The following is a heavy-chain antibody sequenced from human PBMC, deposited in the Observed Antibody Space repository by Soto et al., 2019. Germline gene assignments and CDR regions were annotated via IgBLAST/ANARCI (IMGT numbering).Heavy chain of an antibody. V-gene: IGHV3-23*01. CDR3: AKLVRGNWYFDL. J-gene: IGHJ2*01. CDR1: GFTFTNYA. D-gene: IGHD3-10*01. Sequence: EVQLLESGGGLVQPGGSLRLSCAASGFTFTNYAMTWVRQAPGKGLEWVSTISGSGDGTYYTDSVKGRFTISRDNSKNTLYLQMNSLRAEDTVLYYCAKLVRGNWYFDLWGRGTLVTVSS. CDR2: ISGSGDGT.